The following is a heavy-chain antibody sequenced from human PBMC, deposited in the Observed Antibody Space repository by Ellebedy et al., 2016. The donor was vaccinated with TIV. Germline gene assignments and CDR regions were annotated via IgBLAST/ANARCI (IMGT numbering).Heavy chain of an antibody. CDR1: GFTFSNYA. V-gene: IGHV3-30*04. CDR2: ISYDGNNK. D-gene: IGHD1-26*01. CDR3: ARDRSYSPTY. J-gene: IGHJ4*02. Sequence: GGSLRLXXAASGFTFSNYAMNWVRQAPGKGLEWVAFISYDGNNKYYADSVKGRFTLSRDNSKNTPYLEMNSLRAEDTAVYYCARDRSYSPTYWGQGTLVTVSS.